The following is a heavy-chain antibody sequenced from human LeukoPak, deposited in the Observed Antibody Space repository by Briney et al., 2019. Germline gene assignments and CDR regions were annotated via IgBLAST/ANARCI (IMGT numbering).Heavy chain of an antibody. V-gene: IGHV3-21*01. CDR1: GFTFSSYA. CDR3: ARDHGRGSTDYFDY. CDR2: FSSDGSYI. Sequence: GGSLRLSFAASGFTFSSYAMSWVRQAPGKGLEWVSSFSSDGSYIYYADSVKGRFSISRDTAKNSLYLQMNSLGVNDTAVYYCARDHGRGSTDYFDYWGQGTLVTVSS. J-gene: IGHJ4*02. D-gene: IGHD3-10*01.